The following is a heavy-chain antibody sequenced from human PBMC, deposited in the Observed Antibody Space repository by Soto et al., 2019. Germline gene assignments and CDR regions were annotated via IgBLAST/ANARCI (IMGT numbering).Heavy chain of an antibody. V-gene: IGHV3-53*01. CDR3: GREGGMSWYGAGCASEGRAFDI. D-gene: IGHD6-13*01. CDR2: IYSGGST. CDR1: GFTVSSNY. Sequence: GGSLRLSCAASGFTVSSNYMSWVRQAPGKGLEWVSVIYSGGSTYYADSVKGRFTISRDNSKNTLYLQMNSLRAEDTAVYYCGREGGMSWYGAGCASEGRAFDIWGQGTMVTVSS. J-gene: IGHJ3*02.